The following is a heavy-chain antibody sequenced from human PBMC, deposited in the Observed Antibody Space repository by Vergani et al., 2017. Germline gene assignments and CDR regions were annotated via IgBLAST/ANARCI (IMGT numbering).Heavy chain of an antibody. CDR3: ARDLRLLYNRFDP. D-gene: IGHD1-14*01. Sequence: QVQLLESGGGVVQPGRSLRLSCAASGFTFNQYGMHWVRQAPGKGLEWVAVTWYDGNNKQYADSVKGRFTISRDNSKSTMYLQMNSLRDEDTGVYYCARDLRLLYNRFDPWGQGTLVNVSS. V-gene: IGHV3-33*01. CDR1: GFTFNQYG. CDR2: TWYDGNNK. J-gene: IGHJ5*02.